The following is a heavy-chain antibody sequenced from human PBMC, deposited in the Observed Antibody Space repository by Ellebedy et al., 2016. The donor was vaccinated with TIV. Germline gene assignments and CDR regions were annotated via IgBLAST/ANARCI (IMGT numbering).Heavy chain of an antibody. J-gene: IGHJ5*02. D-gene: IGHD2-15*01. Sequence: ASVKVSCXTSGYTFTGYDITWVRQAPGQGLEWMGWISVYNGNTYYAQNFQDRVTMTTDTSTSTAYMELSRLRSDDTAVYYCARVVAGLDLWGQGTLVTVSS. V-gene: IGHV1-18*01. CDR3: ARVVAGLDL. CDR1: GYTFTGYD. CDR2: ISVYNGNT.